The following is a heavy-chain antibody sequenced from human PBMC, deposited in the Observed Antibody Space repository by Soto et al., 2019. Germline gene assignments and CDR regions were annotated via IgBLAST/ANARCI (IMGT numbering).Heavy chain of an antibody. CDR3: AHSGALNWNDVPDAFDI. V-gene: IGHV2-5*02. CDR1: GFSLSTSGVG. D-gene: IGHD1-1*01. Sequence: QITLKESGPTLVKPTQTLTLTCTFSGFSLSTSGVGVGWIRQPPGKALEWLALIYWDDDKRYSPSLKSRLTITKDTYKNQVVLTMTNMDPVDTATYYCAHSGALNWNDVPDAFDIWGQGTMVTVSS. J-gene: IGHJ3*02. CDR2: IYWDDDK.